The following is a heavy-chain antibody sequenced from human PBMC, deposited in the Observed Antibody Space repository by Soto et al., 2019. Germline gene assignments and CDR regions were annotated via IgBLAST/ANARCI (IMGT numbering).Heavy chain of an antibody. Sequence: GGSLRLSCEAAGFTFRDYKGNWVRQAPGKGLEWVSQISIGSSSMDYADAVKGRATISRDNSKNTLSLQMNNLSAEDTAVYYCASWSGGFYYYYYGMDLWGQGTTVTVSS. D-gene: IGHD2-8*02. CDR2: ISIGSSSM. CDR3: ASWSGGFYYYYYGMDL. V-gene: IGHV3-48*01. J-gene: IGHJ6*02. CDR1: GFTFRDYK.